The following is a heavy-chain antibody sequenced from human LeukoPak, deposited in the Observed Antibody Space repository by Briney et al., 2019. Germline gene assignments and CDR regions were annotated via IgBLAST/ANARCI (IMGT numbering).Heavy chain of an antibody. J-gene: IGHJ4*02. CDR2: ISSNGGST. V-gene: IGHV3-64*01. Sequence: GGSLRLSCAASGFTFSSYAMHWVRQAPGKGLEYVSAISSNGGSTYYAYSVKGRFTISRDNSKNTLYLQMGSLRAEDMAVYYCAREPEWGATDYWGQGTLVTVSS. CDR1: GFTFSSYA. CDR3: AREPEWGATDY. D-gene: IGHD1-26*01.